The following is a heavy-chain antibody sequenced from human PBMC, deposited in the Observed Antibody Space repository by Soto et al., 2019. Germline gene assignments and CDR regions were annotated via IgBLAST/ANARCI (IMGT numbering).Heavy chain of an antibody. CDR1: GSSIIGYY. V-gene: IGHV4-59*12. J-gene: IGHJ5*02. Sequence: SETLSLTCTFSGSSIIGYYWTWIRQSPERGLGWIGYIHYSGSANYNPSLNSRLTMSVDRSKSQFSMKLASVTAADTAVYYCARGVGGGGLNWFDPWGQGTLVTVSS. D-gene: IGHD2-15*01. CDR3: ARGVGGGGLNWFDP. CDR2: IHYSGSA.